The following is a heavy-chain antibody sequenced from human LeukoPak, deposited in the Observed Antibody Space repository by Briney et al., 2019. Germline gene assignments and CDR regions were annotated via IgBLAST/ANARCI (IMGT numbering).Heavy chain of an antibody. Sequence: SETLSLTCTVSGDSISSYYWSWIRQPPGKGLEWIGYIYYSGSTNYNPSLKSRVTISVDTSKNQFSLKLSSVTAADTAVYYCARGSHHYYYYYMDVWGKGTTVTVSS. CDR3: ARGSHHYYYYYMDV. CDR1: GDSISSYY. V-gene: IGHV4-59*01. CDR2: IYYSGST. J-gene: IGHJ6*03.